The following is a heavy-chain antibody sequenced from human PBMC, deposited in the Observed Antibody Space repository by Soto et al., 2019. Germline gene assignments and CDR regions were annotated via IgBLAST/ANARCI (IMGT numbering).Heavy chain of an antibody. CDR1: GYTFSRYG. V-gene: IGHV1-18*01. J-gene: IGHJ5*02. CDR3: ARDQGFRVVINSNWFDP. Sequence: VASVKVSCKASGYTFSRYGIMWVRQAPGQGLEWMGWISAYNGNTNSAEKLRGRLTMTTDASTTTAYMELRSLGSDDTAIYYCARDQGFRVVINSNWFDPWGQGTLVTVSS. D-gene: IGHD2-21*01. CDR2: ISAYNGNT.